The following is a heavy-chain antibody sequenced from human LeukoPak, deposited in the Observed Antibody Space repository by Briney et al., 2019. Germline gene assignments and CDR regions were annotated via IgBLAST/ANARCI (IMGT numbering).Heavy chain of an antibody. CDR1: GGTFSSYA. V-gene: IGHV1-69*05. Sequence: ASVKVSCKASGGTFSSYAISWVRQAPGQGLEWMGGIIPIFGTANYAQKFQGRVTITTDESTSTAYMELSSLRSEDTAVYYCARDVRYSSGWYSGYWGQGTLVTVSS. J-gene: IGHJ4*02. D-gene: IGHD6-19*01. CDR2: IIPIFGTA. CDR3: ARDVRYSSGWYSGY.